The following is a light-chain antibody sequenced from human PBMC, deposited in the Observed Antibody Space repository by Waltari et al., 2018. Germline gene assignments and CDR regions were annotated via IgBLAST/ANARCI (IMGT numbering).Light chain of an antibody. V-gene: IGKV1-17*03. CDR1: QGISNY. Sequence: DTLMTQSPSSLSASVGDTVTITCRASQGISNYLAWFQLRPGKAPKRLIYDASSLQSWVPSRFSGSGSGTEFTLTISSLQPEHFATYYCLHHIITQFTFGPGTNVDIK. J-gene: IGKJ3*01. CDR3: LHHIITQFT. CDR2: DAS.